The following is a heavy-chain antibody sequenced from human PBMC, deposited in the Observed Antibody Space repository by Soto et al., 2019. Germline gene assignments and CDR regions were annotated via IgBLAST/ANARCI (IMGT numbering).Heavy chain of an antibody. Sequence: EVQLVESGGGLVKPGGSLRLSCVDSGFTFRSYSMNWVRQAPGKGLEWVASISSTSSVIWYADSLKGRFTISRDNDKNSLFLQMDSLRADDTAVYYCLRGGRGYTRDDVLDAWGHGTMVTVSS. CDR2: ISSTSSVI. V-gene: IGHV3-21*06. D-gene: IGHD2-2*02. CDR3: LRGGRGYTRDDVLDA. J-gene: IGHJ3*01. CDR1: GFTFRSYS.